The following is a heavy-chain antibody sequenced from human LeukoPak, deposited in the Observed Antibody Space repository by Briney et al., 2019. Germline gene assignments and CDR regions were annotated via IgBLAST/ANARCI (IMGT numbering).Heavy chain of an antibody. V-gene: IGHV3-30-3*01. D-gene: IGHD3-10*01. Sequence: GGSLRLSCAASGFTFSSYAMHWVRQAPGKGLEWVAVISYDGSNKYYADSVKGRFTISRDNSKNTLYLQMNSLRAEDTAVYYCASNKLLWFGEFDYWGQGTLVTVSS. CDR1: GFTFSSYA. CDR3: ASNKLLWFGEFDY. J-gene: IGHJ4*02. CDR2: ISYDGSNK.